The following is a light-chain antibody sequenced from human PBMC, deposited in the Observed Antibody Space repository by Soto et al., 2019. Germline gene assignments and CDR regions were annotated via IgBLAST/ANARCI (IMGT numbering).Light chain of an antibody. V-gene: IGKV3-11*01. CDR1: RSVSSY. J-gene: IGKJ5*01. Sequence: EIVLTQSPAMLSLSPGERATLCCRASRSVSSYLAWYQHKPGQAPRLLIYDTSNRATGIPPRFSGSGSGTDFTLTISSLEPEDFAVYYCQQHNNWPPITFGQGTRLEIK. CDR3: QQHNNWPPIT. CDR2: DTS.